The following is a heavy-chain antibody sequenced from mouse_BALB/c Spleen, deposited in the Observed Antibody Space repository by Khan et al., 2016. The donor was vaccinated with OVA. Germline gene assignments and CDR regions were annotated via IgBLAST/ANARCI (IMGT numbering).Heavy chain of an antibody. V-gene: IGHV1-61*01. J-gene: IGHJ3*01. D-gene: IGHD2-10*02. CDR2: IDPSDSET. CDR1: GYTFTSFW. CDR3: ARGGYGTSFAY. Sequence: QVQLQQSGAELVRPGASVKLSCKASGYTFTSFWMNWVTERPGQGLEWIGMIDPSDSETPYNQMFKDKATLTVDNASSTAYMQRIGLTYEDAAVYYCARGGYGTSFAYWSQGTLVTVSA.